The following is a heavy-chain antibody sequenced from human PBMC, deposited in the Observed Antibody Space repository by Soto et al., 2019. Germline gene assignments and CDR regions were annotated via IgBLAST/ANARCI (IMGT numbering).Heavy chain of an antibody. CDR2: ISGSGGST. V-gene: IGHV3-23*01. CDR3: AKYQNDFGLWNYFDY. D-gene: IGHD3-3*01. J-gene: IGHJ4*02. Sequence: EVQLLESGGGLVQPGGSLRLSCAASGFTFSSYAMSWVRQAPGKGLEWASAISGSGGSTYYADSVKGRFTISRDNSKNTLYLQMNSLRAEDTAVYYCAKYQNDFGLWNYFDYWGQGTLVTVSS. CDR1: GFTFSSYA.